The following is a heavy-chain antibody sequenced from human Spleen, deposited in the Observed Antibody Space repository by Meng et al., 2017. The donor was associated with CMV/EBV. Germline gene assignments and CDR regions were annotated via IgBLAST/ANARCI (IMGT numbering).Heavy chain of an antibody. CDR3: ARGSNWYQLGSDD. D-gene: IGHD6-13*01. J-gene: IGHJ4*02. V-gene: IGHV4-34*01. CDR2: VNHSENI. CDR1: GGSFRGFY. Sequence: GSLRLSCAVYGGSFRGFYWTWIRQSPGKGLEWIGEVNHSENISYNPSLKSRVNISIDTSKNHFSLKLTSVTAADTAVYYCARGSNWYQLGSDDWGQGTQVTVSS.